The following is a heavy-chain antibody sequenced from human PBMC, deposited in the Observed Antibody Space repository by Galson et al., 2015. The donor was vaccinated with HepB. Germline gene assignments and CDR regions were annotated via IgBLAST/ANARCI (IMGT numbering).Heavy chain of an antibody. Sequence: SLRLSCAASGFTFDDYAMHWVRQAPGKGLEWVSGISWNSGSIGYADSVKGRFTISRDNAKNSLYLQMNSLRAEDTALYYYAKGYYYYDSSGPFDYWGQGTLLTVSS. CDR3: AKGYYYYDSSGPFDY. CDR1: GFTFDDYA. J-gene: IGHJ4*02. D-gene: IGHD3-22*01. CDR2: ISWNSGSI. V-gene: IGHV3-9*01.